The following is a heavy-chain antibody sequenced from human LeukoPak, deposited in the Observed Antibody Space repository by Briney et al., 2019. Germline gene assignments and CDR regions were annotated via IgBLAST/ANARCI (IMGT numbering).Heavy chain of an antibody. V-gene: IGHV3-30-3*01. D-gene: IGHD2-2*02. Sequence: PGGSLRLSCAASGFTFSGYAMHWVRQAPGKGLEWVAVISYDGSNKYYADSVKGRFTISRDNSKNTLYLQMNSLRAEDTAVYYCVRAVPAAVLGAFDIWGQGTMVTVSS. CDR3: VRAVPAAVLGAFDI. CDR1: GFTFSGYA. CDR2: ISYDGSNK. J-gene: IGHJ3*02.